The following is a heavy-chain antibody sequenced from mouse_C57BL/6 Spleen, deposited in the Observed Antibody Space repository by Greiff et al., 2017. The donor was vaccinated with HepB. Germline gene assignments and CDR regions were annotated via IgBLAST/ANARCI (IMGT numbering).Heavy chain of an antibody. Sequence: EVQLQQSGAELVRPGASVKLSCTASGFNIKDDYMHWVKQRPEQGLEWIGWIDPENGDTEYASKFQGKATITADTSSNTAYLQLSSLTSEDTAVYYCTTAYYSNLSYWYFDVWGTGTTVTVSS. CDR3: TTAYYSNLSYWYFDV. V-gene: IGHV14-4*01. J-gene: IGHJ1*03. D-gene: IGHD2-5*01. CDR2: IDPENGDT. CDR1: GFNIKDDY.